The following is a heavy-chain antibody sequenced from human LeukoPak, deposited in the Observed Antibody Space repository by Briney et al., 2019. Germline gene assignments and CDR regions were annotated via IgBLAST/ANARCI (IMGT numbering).Heavy chain of an antibody. CDR3: ARADSAYDFRY. Sequence: ASVKVSCKASGYTFRGYFMNWVRQAPGQGLEWMGWINPNSGGTNYAQKFQGRVTMTRDTSISTAYVELSSLRSDDTAVYYCARADSAYDFRYWGQGTLVTVSS. D-gene: IGHD5-12*01. CDR2: INPNSGGT. J-gene: IGHJ4*02. CDR1: GYTFRGYF. V-gene: IGHV1-2*02.